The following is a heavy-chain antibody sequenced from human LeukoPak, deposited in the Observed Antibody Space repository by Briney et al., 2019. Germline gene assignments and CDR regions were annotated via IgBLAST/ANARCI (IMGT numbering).Heavy chain of an antibody. V-gene: IGHV1-18*01. CDR1: GYTCTSYG. CDR2: ISAYNGNT. Sequence: GASVKVSCKASGYTCTSYGISWVRQAPGQGHEWMGWISAYNGNTNYAQKLQGRVTMTTDTSTSTAYMELRSLRSDDTAVYYCARYDSSGYYYRDWFDPWGQGTLVTVSS. J-gene: IGHJ5*02. CDR3: ARYDSSGYYYRDWFDP. D-gene: IGHD3-22*01.